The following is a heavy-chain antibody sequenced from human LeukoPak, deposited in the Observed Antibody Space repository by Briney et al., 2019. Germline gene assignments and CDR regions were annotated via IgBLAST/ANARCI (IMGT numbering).Heavy chain of an antibody. V-gene: IGHV4-34*01. D-gene: IGHD3-16*02. CDR3: ATRKFRGIIGHYYSGMDV. J-gene: IGHJ6*02. CDR1: GGPFRAFY. CDR2: MNHSGGT. Sequence: SETLSLTCDVSGGPFRAFYWSWIRQPPGKGLEWIGEMNHSGGTNYSPSLKSRVTISVDTSKNQFSLKVKSVTAADTAVYYCATRKFRGIIGHYYSGMDVWGQGTTVTVSS.